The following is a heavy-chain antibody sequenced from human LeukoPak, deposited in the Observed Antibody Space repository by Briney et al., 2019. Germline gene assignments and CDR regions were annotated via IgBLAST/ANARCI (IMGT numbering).Heavy chain of an antibody. J-gene: IGHJ4*02. Sequence: SGGSLRLSWAASGFIFSHYGTHWVRQAPGKGLEWVAVIQNDASTENFADSVKGRFTISRDNSKNTVFLQMNSLRVEDTAVYYCARELSQIVWGGLDYGGQGTLVSVSS. CDR2: IQNDASTE. CDR3: ARELSQIVWGGLDY. CDR1: GFIFSHYG. V-gene: IGHV3-33*05. D-gene: IGHD2-21*01.